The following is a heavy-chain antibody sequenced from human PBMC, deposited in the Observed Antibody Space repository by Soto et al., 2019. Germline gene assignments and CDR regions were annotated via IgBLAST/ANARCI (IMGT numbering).Heavy chain of an antibody. V-gene: IGHV1-3*01. CDR1: GYTFTSYA. CDR3: AEGVHVTGAGTKGLEP. J-gene: IGHJ5*02. D-gene: IGHD6-19*01. CDR2: INAGNGNT. Sequence: ASVKVSCKASGYTFTSYAMHWVRQAPGQRLEWMGWINAGNGNTKYSQKFQGRVTITRDTSASTAYMELSSLRSEDTAVFYCAEGVHVTGAGTKGLEPWGQRTLVTVSS.